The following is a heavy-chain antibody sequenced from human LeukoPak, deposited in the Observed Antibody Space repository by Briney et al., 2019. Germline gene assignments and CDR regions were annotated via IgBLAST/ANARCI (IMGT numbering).Heavy chain of an antibody. Sequence: ASVKVSCKASGYTFTSYDINWVRQATGQGLEWMGWMNPNSGNTGYAQKFQGRVTITRNTSISTAYMELSSLRSEDTAVYYCARGASYYGSGSYYGCLDPWGQGTLVTVSS. J-gene: IGHJ5*02. D-gene: IGHD3-10*01. V-gene: IGHV1-8*01. CDR1: GYTFTSYD. CDR3: ARGASYYGSGSYYGCLDP. CDR2: MNPNSGNT.